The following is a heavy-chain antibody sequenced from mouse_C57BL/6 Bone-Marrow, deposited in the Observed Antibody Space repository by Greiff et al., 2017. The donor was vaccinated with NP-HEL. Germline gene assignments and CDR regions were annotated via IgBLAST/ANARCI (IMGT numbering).Heavy chain of an antibody. CDR1: GFTFSDYG. J-gene: IGHJ2*01. D-gene: IGHD1-1*02. CDR2: ISNLAYSI. V-gene: IGHV5-15*01. Sequence: EVKLMESGGGLVQPGGSLKLSCAASGFTFSDYGMAWVRQAPRKGPEWVAFISNLAYSIYYADTVTGRFTISRENAKNTRYLEMSRLGSEDTAKYYCARHGGVGYYFDYWGQGTTLTVSS. CDR3: ARHGGVGYYFDY.